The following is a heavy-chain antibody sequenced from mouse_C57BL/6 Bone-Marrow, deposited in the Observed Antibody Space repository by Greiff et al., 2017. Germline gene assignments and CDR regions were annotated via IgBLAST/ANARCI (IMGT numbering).Heavy chain of an antibody. V-gene: IGHV7-3*01. J-gene: IGHJ4*01. CDR3: ARGRLDGYYDYYAMDY. D-gene: IGHD2-3*01. CDR1: GFTFTDYY. Sequence: EVHLVESGGGLVQPGGSLSLSCAASGFTFTDYYMSWVRQPPGKALEWFGFISNKANGYTTEYSVSVQGRFTISRDNSQSIIYLHMYALSAEDSATYYCARGRLDGYYDYYAMDYWGQGTSVTVSS. CDR2: ISNKANGYTT.